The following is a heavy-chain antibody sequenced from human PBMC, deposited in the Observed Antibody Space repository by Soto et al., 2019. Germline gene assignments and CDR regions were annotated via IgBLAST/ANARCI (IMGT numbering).Heavy chain of an antibody. D-gene: IGHD3-3*01. CDR2: ISGSGGST. CDR3: AKDSGYDFWSGFYYYYGMDV. Sequence: GGSLRLSCAASAFTFSSYAMSWVRQAPGKGLEWVSAISGSGGSTYYADSVKGRFTISRDNSKNTLYLQMNSLRAEDTAVYYCAKDSGYDFWSGFYYYYGMDVWGQGTTVTVSS. CDR1: AFTFSSYA. J-gene: IGHJ6*02. V-gene: IGHV3-23*01.